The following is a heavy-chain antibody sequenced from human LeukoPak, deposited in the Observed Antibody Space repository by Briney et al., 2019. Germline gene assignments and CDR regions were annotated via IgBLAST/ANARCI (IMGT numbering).Heavy chain of an antibody. CDR2: IYPGDSDT. J-gene: IGHJ5*02. V-gene: IGHV5-51*01. Sequence: GESLKISCKGSGYSFTSYWIGWVRQMPGKGLEWMGFIYPGDSDTRYSPSFQGQVTISADKSISTAYLQWSSLKASDTAMYYCARQDYYGPLAYNWFDPWGQGTLVTVSS. D-gene: IGHD3-10*01. CDR3: ARQDYYGPLAYNWFDP. CDR1: GYSFTSYW.